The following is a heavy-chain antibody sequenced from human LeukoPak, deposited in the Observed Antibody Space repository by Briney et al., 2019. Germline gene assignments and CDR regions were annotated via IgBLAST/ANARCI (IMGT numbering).Heavy chain of an antibody. V-gene: IGHV3-30*04. J-gene: IGHJ5*02. CDR3: ARDLGSGWPAGWFDP. D-gene: IGHD6-19*01. CDR1: GFTFSSYA. CDR2: ISYDGSNK. Sequence: GGSLRLSCAASGFTFSSYAMHWVRQAPGKGLEWVAVISYDGSNKYYADSVKGRFTISRDNSKNTLYLQMNSLRAEDTAEYYCARDLGSGWPAGWFDPWGQGTLVTVSS.